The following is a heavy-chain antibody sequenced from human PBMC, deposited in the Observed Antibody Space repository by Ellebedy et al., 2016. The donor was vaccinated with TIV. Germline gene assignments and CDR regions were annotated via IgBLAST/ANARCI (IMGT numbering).Heavy chain of an antibody. CDR2: ISYDESNK. CDR3: ASPYCIGGSCYRSEYFHQ. J-gene: IGHJ1*01. Sequence: GESLKISXAASGFIFSTYAMHWVRQAPGKGLEWMAVISYDESNKYYADSVKGRFTISRDNSKNTLYLQMNSLRDEDTAVYYCASPYCIGGSCYRSEYFHQWGQGTLVIVSS. CDR1: GFIFSTYA. V-gene: IGHV3-30-3*01. D-gene: IGHD2-15*01.